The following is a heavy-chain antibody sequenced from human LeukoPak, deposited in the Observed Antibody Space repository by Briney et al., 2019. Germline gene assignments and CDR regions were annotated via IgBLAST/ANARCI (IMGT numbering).Heavy chain of an antibody. CDR2: ISYDGSNK. D-gene: IGHD3-3*01. V-gene: IGHV3-30*18. Sequence: GRSPRLSCAASGFTFSSYGMHWVRQAPGKGLEWVAVISYDGSNKYYADSVKGRFTISRDNSKNTLYLQMNSLRAEDTAVYCCAKDTPGSDYDFWSGYSMDVWGQGTTVTVSS. CDR3: AKDTPGSDYDFWSGYSMDV. CDR1: GFTFSSYG. J-gene: IGHJ6*02.